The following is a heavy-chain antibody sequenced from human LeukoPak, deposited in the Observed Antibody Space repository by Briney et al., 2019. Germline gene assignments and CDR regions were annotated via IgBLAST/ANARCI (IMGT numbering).Heavy chain of an antibody. CDR2: INAVGSEK. J-gene: IGHJ4*02. CDR3: ARDRGWVTFDY. V-gene: IGHV3-7*04. CDR1: GCRLSSYC. D-gene: IGHD5-18*01. Sequence: GGSLTLSCADSGCRLSSYCMNWVRQAPGKGLEWVAIINAVGSEKNFVASVKGRFTISRDNAKNSLYLQMNSLSADDTAVYYCARDRGWVTFDYWGQGTLVTVSS.